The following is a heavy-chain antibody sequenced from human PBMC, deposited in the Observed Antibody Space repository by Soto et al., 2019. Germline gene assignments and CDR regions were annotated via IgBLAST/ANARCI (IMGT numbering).Heavy chain of an antibody. D-gene: IGHD6-19*01. CDR3: ARDSGWLVYGMDV. J-gene: IGHJ6*02. CDR2: INPNSGGT. CDR1: GYTFTGYY. V-gene: IGHV1-2*04. Sequence: QVQLVQSGAEVKKPGASVKVSCKASGYTFTGYYMHWVRQAPGQGLEWMGWINPNSGGTNYAQKFQGWVTMTRDTCISTAYMELSMLRSDDTAVYYCARDSGWLVYGMDVWGQGTTVTVSS.